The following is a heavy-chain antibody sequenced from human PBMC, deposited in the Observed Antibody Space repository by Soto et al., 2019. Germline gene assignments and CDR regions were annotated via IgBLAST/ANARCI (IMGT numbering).Heavy chain of an antibody. V-gene: IGHV4-34*01. CDR2: INHSGGT. Sequence: PSETLSLTCAVYGGSFSAYYWSWIRQPPGKGLEWIGEINHSGGTSYNPSLKSRVTISVDTSKSQFSLKLTSVTAADRAVYYCARGSVATADSSGFYEYWGRGPLVTVSS. CDR3: ARGSVATADSSGFYEY. J-gene: IGHJ4*02. D-gene: IGHD3-22*01. CDR1: GGSFSAYY.